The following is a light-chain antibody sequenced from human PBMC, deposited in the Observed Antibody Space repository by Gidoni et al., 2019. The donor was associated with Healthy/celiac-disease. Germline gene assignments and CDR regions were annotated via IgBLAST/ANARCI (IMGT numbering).Light chain of an antibody. CDR3: QQSYSTLWT. Sequence: DIQMTQSPASLSASVGERVTITCRASQSISSYLNWYQQKPGKAPKLLIYAASSLQSGVPSRFSGSGSGTDFTLTISSLQPEDFATYYCQQSYSTLWTFGQGTKVEIK. J-gene: IGKJ1*01. V-gene: IGKV1-39*01. CDR2: AAS. CDR1: QSISSY.